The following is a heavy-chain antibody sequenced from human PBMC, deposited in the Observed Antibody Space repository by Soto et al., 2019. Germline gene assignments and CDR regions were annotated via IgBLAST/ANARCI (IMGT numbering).Heavy chain of an antibody. CDR2: ISSSGSTI. CDR3: AREPPDVAPWEYHYNWFDP. CDR1: GFTFSDYY. V-gene: IGHV3-11*01. Sequence: GGSLRLSCAASGFTFSDYYMSWIRQAPGKGLEWVSYISSSGSTIYYADSVKGRFTISRDNAKNSLYLQMNSLRAEDTAVYYCAREPPDVAPWEYHYNWFDPWGQGTLVTVSS. D-gene: IGHD1-26*01. J-gene: IGHJ5*02.